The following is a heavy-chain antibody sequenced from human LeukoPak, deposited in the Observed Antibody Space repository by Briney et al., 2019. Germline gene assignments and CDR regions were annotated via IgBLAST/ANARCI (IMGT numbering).Heavy chain of an antibody. D-gene: IGHD6-6*01. J-gene: IGHJ6*03. V-gene: IGHV3-13*01. CDR1: GFTFSSYD. Sequence: GGSLRLSCAASGFTFSSYDVHWVRQATGKGLEWVSAIGTAGDTYYPGSVKGRFTISRENAKNSLYLQMNSLRAGDTAVYYCARSSSSYYYMDVWGKGTTVTVSS. CDR2: IGTAGDT. CDR3: ARSSSSYYYMDV.